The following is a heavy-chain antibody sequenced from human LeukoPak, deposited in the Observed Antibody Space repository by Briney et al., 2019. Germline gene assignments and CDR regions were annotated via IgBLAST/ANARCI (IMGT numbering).Heavy chain of an antibody. CDR3: VREWAI. V-gene: IGHV3-7*01. J-gene: IGHJ3*02. CDR2: IKQDGSKI. Sequence: GGSLRLSCAASGFTFSSYWMSWVRQAPGKGLEWVANIKQDGSKIHYVDSVKGRFTISRDNAKNSLYLQMNSLRAEDTAVHYCVREWAIWGQGTMVTVSS. CDR1: GFTFSSYW.